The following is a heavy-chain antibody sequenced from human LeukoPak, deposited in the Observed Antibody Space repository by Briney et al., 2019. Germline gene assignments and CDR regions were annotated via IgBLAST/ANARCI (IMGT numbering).Heavy chain of an antibody. CDR2: IKQDGSEK. V-gene: IGHV3-7*01. CDR1: GFTFSSYW. D-gene: IGHD1-26*01. CDR3: ARERSGSYHAASDY. Sequence: PGGSLRLSCAASGFTFSSYWMSWVRQAPGKGLEWVANIKQDGSEKYYVDSVKGRFTISRGNAKKSLYLQMNSLRAEDTAVYYCARERSGSYHAASDYWGQGTLVTVSS. J-gene: IGHJ4*02.